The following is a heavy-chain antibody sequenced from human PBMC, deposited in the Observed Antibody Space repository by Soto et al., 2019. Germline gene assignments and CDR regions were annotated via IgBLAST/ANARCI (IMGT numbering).Heavy chain of an antibody. CDR3: AREVIPLTTEWYFDL. CDR1: GGSLSGGVVGLYY. D-gene: IGHD4-17*01. Sequence: QLQLRESGPGLVKSSETLSLTCTVSGGSLSGGVVGLYYWSWIRRPPGKGLEWIGYIYDSGSTYYDPSLNSRVTISVDTSKNQFSLRLSSVTAADTAVYYCAREVIPLTTEWYFDLWGRGTLVTVSS. J-gene: IGHJ2*01. CDR2: IYDSGST. V-gene: IGHV4-30-4*01.